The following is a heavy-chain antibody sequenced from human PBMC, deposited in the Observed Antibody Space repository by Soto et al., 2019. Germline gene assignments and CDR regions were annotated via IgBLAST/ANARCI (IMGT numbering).Heavy chain of an antibody. D-gene: IGHD2-2*01. V-gene: IGHV1-18*01. CDR1: GYNFIKYG. Sequence: ASVKVSCKGFGYNFIKYGINWVRQAPGQGLEWMGWISPYSGYTHSAQKFQGRLTLTTDTAAATAYMELEILRSADTALYYCTREATVLIPAARPSDFDYWGQGTLVTVSS. CDR3: TREATVLIPAARPSDFDY. J-gene: IGHJ4*02. CDR2: ISPYSGYT.